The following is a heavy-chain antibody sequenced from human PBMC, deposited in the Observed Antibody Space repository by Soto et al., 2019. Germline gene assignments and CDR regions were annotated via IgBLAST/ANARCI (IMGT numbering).Heavy chain of an antibody. V-gene: IGHV4-39*01. CDR2: LFYGGTT. CDR1: GGSISGYY. CDR3: ARHRGPAPVY. D-gene: IGHD3-10*01. J-gene: IGHJ4*02. Sequence: PSETLSLTCTVSGGSISGYYWTWIRQPPGKGLEWVGSLFYGGTTDYNPSLKSRLTMSLDTSKNHFSLKLRSVTAADTAVYYCARHRGPAPVYWGQGXLVTVSS.